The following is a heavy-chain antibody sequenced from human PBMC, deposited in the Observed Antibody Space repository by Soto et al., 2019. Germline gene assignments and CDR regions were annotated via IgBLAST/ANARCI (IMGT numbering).Heavy chain of an antibody. CDR2: INHGGTA. CDR1: GGSFTGFY. D-gene: IGHD3-10*01. CDR3: ELSFFLRSGALFPVFDV. Sequence: SENLSLTCAVHGGSFTGFYWDWVRQPPGKGMEWIGEINHGGTANYNPSLKSRVSISVDMSKSQFSLKLTSVTAEDTALYFCELSFFLRSGALFPVFDVLAQGTTVTVSS. V-gene: IGHV4-34*01. J-gene: IGHJ6*02.